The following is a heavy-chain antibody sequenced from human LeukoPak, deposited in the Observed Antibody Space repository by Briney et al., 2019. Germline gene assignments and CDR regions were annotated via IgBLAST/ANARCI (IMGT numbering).Heavy chain of an antibody. J-gene: IGHJ6*04. Sequence: GGSLRLSCVAPGLIFSNYGMHWVRQAPGKGLDWVSFIRYDGNEKQYADSMRGRVTISRDNSKGTLFLQMTSLRPEDTAVYYCAKAYGSRLLKGDHQNMDVWRKGTTVIVSS. CDR3: AKAYGSRLLKGDHQNMDV. V-gene: IGHV3-30*02. CDR1: GLIFSNYG. CDR2: IRYDGNEK. D-gene: IGHD2-21*02.